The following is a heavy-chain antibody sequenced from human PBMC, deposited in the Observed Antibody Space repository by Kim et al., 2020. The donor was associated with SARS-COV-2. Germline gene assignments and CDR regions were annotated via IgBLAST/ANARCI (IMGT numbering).Heavy chain of an antibody. CDR3: ARGRLAAAGTFDY. J-gene: IGHJ4*02. Sequence: SETLSLTCAVYGGSFSGYYWSWIRQPPGKGLEWIGEINHSGSTNYNPSLKSRVTISVDTSKNQFSLKLSSVTAADTAVYYCARGRLAAAGTFDYWGQGTL. D-gene: IGHD6-13*01. V-gene: IGHV4-34*01. CDR2: INHSGST. CDR1: GGSFSGYY.